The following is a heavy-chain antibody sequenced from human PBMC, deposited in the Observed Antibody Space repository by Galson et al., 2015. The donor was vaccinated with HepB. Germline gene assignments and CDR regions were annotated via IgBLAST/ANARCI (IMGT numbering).Heavy chain of an antibody. J-gene: IGHJ4*02. CDR2: IIPILGIA. CDR1: GGTFSSYT. Sequence: SVKVSCKASGGTFSSYTISWVRQAPGQGLEWMGRIIPILGIANYAQKFQGRVTITADKSTSTAYMELSSLRSEDTAVYYCARGDPRGIAAAGRVYLDGDWGQGTLVTVSS. D-gene: IGHD6-13*01. V-gene: IGHV1-69*02. CDR3: ARGDPRGIAAAGRVYLDGD.